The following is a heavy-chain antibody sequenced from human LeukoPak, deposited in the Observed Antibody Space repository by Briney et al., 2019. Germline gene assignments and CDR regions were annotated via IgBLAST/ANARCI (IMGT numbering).Heavy chain of an antibody. CDR1: GFTFSSYA. D-gene: IGHD3-16*01. J-gene: IGHJ3*02. V-gene: IGHV3-64*01. Sequence: GGSLRLSCAASGFTFSSYAMHWVRQAPGKGLEYVSAISSNGGSTYYANSVKGRFTISRDNSKNTLYLQMGSLRAEDMAVYYCAVGANDAFDIWGQGTMVTVSS. CDR2: ISSNGGST. CDR3: AVGANDAFDI.